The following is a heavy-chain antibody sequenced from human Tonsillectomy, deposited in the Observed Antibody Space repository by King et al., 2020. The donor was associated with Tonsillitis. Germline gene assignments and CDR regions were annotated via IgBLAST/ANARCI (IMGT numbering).Heavy chain of an antibody. V-gene: IGHV3-7*03. J-gene: IGHJ1*01. Sequence: VQLVESGGGLVQPGGSLRLSCAASGFTFSSYWMSWVRQAPGKGLEWVANIKQDGSEKYYVDSVKGRFTISRDNAKNSLYLQMNSLRAEDTAVYYCARDVLYGSGWYLGYFQHWGQGTLVTVSS. CDR2: IKQDGSEK. CDR3: ARDVLYGSGWYLGYFQH. D-gene: IGHD6-19*01. CDR1: GFTFSSYW.